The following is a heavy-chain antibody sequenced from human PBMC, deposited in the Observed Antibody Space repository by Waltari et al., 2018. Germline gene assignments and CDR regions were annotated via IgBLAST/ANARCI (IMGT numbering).Heavy chain of an antibody. CDR3: AKEDYYDSSGYSRWFDP. CDR2: ISWNGASV. J-gene: IGHJ5*02. CDR1: GFHFSDYA. Sequence: EVQLVESGGGLVRPGRSLRLSCSGFGFHFSDYALYWVRQTTGKGREWVSGISWNGASVGYADSVKGRFTISRDNAKNSLYLQMNSLRADDTALYYCAKEDYYDSSGYSRWFDPWGQGTLVTVSS. D-gene: IGHD3-22*01. V-gene: IGHV3-9*01.